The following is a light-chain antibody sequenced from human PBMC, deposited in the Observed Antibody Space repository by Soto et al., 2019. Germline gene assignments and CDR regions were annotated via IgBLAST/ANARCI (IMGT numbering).Light chain of an antibody. J-gene: IGKJ1*01. CDR2: KVS. CDR3: QHYNIYST. CDR1: HSISRW. Sequence: DIQMTQSPSTLSASVGYRVTITCRASHSISRWLAWYQQKPGKAPKLLIYKVSTLANGVPSRLSGSGSGTEFTLTIRSLQPDDFATYYCQHYNIYSTFGQGTKVDIK. V-gene: IGKV1-5*03.